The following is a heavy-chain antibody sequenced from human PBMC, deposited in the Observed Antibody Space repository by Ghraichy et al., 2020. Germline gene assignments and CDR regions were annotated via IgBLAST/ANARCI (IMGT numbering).Heavy chain of an antibody. J-gene: IGHJ4*02. CDR2: ISSSSSYI. Sequence: GGSLRLSCAASGFTFSSYSMNWVRQAPGKGLEWVSSISSSSSYIYYADSVKGRFTISRDNAKNSLYLQMNSLRAEDTAVYYCARSYSSSWYQRGGGDYWGQGTLVTVSS. D-gene: IGHD6-13*01. CDR3: ARSYSSSWYQRGGGDY. CDR1: GFTFSSYS. V-gene: IGHV3-21*01.